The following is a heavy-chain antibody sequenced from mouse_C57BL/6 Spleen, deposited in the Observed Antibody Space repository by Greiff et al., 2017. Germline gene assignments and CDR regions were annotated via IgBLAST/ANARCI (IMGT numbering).Heavy chain of an antibody. Sequence: QVQLKQSGPELVKPGASVKISCTASGYSFTSYYIHWVKQRPGQGLEWIGWIYPGRGNTKYNEKFKGKATLTADTSSSTAYMQLSSLTSEDSAVYYCARGATTVVATRKFAYWGQGTLVTVSA. CDR3: ARGATTVVATRKFAY. J-gene: IGHJ3*01. V-gene: IGHV1-66*01. D-gene: IGHD1-1*01. CDR1: GYSFTSYY. CDR2: IYPGRGNT.